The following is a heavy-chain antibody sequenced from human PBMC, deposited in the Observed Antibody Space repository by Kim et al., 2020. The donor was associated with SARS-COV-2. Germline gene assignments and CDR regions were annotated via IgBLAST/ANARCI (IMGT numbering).Heavy chain of an antibody. CDR2: IYYSGST. D-gene: IGHD3-22*01. J-gene: IGHJ3*02. CDR1: GGSISSSSYY. V-gene: IGHV4-39*01. CDR3: ASRANYYDSSDAFDI. Sequence: SETLSLTCTVSGGSISSSSYYWGWIRQPPGKGLEWIGSIYYSGSTYYNPSLKSRVTISVDTSKNQFSLKLSSVTAADTAVYYCASRANYYDSSDAFDIWGQGTMVTVSS.